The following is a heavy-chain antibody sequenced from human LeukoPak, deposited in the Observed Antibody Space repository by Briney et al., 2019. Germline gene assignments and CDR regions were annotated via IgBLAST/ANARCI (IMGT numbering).Heavy chain of an antibody. D-gene: IGHD6-19*01. Sequence: ASVEVSCKVSGYTLTELSMHWVRQAPGKGLEWMGGFDPEDGETIYAQKFQGRVTMTEDTSTDTAYMELTSLGSDDTAVYYCARGQRDPGAGAGIDYYYYYMDVWGKGTTVTVSS. V-gene: IGHV1-24*01. CDR2: FDPEDGET. CDR3: ARGQRDPGAGAGIDYYYYYMDV. CDR1: GYTLTELS. J-gene: IGHJ6*03.